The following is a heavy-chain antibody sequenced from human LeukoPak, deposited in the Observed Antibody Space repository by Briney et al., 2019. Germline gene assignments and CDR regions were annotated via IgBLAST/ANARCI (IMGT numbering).Heavy chain of an antibody. D-gene: IGHD5-18*01. CDR1: GFTVSPHW. J-gene: IGHJ6*03. Sequence: PGGSLRLSCAASGFTVSPHWMSWVRQAPGKGLEWVAMIKQDGSEKYYVDSVKGRFTISRDNAENSLYLQMNSLRAEDTAIYYCAKAVDTAMLAYPDYYYMDVWGKGTTVTVSS. CDR3: AKAVDTAMLAYPDYYYMDV. V-gene: IGHV3-7*03. CDR2: IKQDGSEK.